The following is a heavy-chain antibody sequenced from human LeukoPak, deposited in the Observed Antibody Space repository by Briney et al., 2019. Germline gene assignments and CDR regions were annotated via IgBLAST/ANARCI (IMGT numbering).Heavy chain of an antibody. V-gene: IGHV4-59*01. CDR1: GGSISSYY. J-gene: IGHJ4*02. D-gene: IGHD6-6*01. CDR3: ARRGSSWDYFDY. CDR2: IYYSGST. Sequence: SETLSLTCTVSGGSISSYYWSWIRQPPGKGLEWIGYIYYSGSTNYNPSLKSRVTISVDTSKNHFSLKLSSVTAADTAVYYCARRGSSWDYFDYRGQGALVTASS.